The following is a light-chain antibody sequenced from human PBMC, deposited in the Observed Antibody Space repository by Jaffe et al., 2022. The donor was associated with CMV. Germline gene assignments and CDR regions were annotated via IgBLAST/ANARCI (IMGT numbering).Light chain of an antibody. Sequence: QSALTQPASVSGSPGQSITISCTGTNSDIRSYKFVSWYQQHPGNAPKLIIYEATKRPSGVSDRFSGSHSGNTASLTISGLQAEDEAVYHCSSYADSRVFGGGTELTVL. CDR2: EAT. CDR1: NSDIRSYKF. J-gene: IGLJ3*02. V-gene: IGLV2-23*01. CDR3: SSYADSRV.